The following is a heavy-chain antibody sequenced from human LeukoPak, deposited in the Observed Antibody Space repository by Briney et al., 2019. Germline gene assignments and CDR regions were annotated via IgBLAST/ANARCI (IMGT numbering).Heavy chain of an antibody. CDR2: ISGYDGNT. CDR1: GYTFSRFG. Sequence: SVRVSCKTSGYTFSRFGISWVRQAPGQGLEWMGWISGYDGNTNYPQRLQGRVTIATDTSTSTAYMELRNLRSDDTAVYYCARESSNGWFDPWGQGTLVTVSS. V-gene: IGHV1-18*01. J-gene: IGHJ5*02. D-gene: IGHD2-8*01. CDR3: ARESSNGWFDP.